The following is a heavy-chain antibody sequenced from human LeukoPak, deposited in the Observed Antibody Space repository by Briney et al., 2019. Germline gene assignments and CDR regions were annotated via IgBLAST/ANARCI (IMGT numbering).Heavy chain of an antibody. V-gene: IGHV1-18*01. CDR1: GYTFTSYG. J-gene: IGHJ4*02. D-gene: IGHD3-10*01. CDR3: ARAAGLWFGELLLHFDY. CDR2: INAGNGNT. Sequence: GASVKVSCKASGYTFTSYGISWVRQAPGQRLEWMGWINAGNGNTKYSQKFQGRVTITRDTSASTVYTELSSLRSEDTAVYYCARAAGLWFGELLLHFDYWGQGTLVTVSS.